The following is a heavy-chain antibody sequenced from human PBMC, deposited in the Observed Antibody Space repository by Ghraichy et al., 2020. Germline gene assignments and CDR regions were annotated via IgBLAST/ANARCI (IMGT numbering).Heavy chain of an antibody. D-gene: IGHD3-10*01. CDR2: IYSGGST. CDR3: ARGGVRGVIMAYYFDY. CDR1: GFTVSSYY. V-gene: IGHV3-53*01. Sequence: LSLTCAASGFTVSSYYMSWVRQAPGKGLEWVSVIYSGGSTYYAAYVKGRFTISRDNSKNTLYLQINSLRAEDTAVYYCARGGVRGVIMAYYFDYWGQGTLVTVSS. J-gene: IGHJ4*02.